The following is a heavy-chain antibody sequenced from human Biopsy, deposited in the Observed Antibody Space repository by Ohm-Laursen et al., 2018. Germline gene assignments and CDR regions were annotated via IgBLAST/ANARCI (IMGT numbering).Heavy chain of an antibody. Sequence: GTLSLTCAVSGDSISSYYWSWIRQPPGPGLEWIGYVYYTGSTDYNPSLQSRVTISVDTSKNHFSLRLRSVTPADTAIYYCARDRGFYSDRTVPGYFDLWGRGTLVTVSS. CDR3: ARDRGFYSDRTVPGYFDL. CDR2: VYYTGST. J-gene: IGHJ2*01. V-gene: IGHV4-59*01. CDR1: GDSISSYY. D-gene: IGHD3-22*01.